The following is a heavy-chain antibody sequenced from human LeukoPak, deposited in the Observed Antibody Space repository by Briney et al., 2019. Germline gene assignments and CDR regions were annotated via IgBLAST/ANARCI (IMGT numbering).Heavy chain of an antibody. D-gene: IGHD6-13*01. Sequence: SETLSLTCTVSGDFINTYYWSWIRQPPGKGLEWIGYIYYSGSTNYNPSLKSRVTISVDTSKNLFSLKLSSVTAADTAVYYCARRSGGSSWCFDYWGQGTLVTVSS. CDR3: ARRSGGSSWCFDY. V-gene: IGHV4-59*01. CDR1: GDFINTYY. J-gene: IGHJ4*02. CDR2: IYYSGST.